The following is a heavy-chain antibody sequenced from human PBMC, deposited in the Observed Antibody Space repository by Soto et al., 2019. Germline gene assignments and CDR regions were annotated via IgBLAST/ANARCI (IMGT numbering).Heavy chain of an antibody. V-gene: IGHV3-23*01. CDR1: GFTFSSYA. Sequence: EVPLLESGGGLVQPGGSLRLSCAASGFTFSSYAMSWVRQAPGKGLEWVSAISGSGGSTYYADSVKGRFTISRDNSKNTLYLQMNSLRAEDTAVXXXAXXXXXXXADIDYWGQGTLVTVSS. CDR2: ISGSGGST. J-gene: IGHJ4*02. CDR3: AXXXXXXXADIDY.